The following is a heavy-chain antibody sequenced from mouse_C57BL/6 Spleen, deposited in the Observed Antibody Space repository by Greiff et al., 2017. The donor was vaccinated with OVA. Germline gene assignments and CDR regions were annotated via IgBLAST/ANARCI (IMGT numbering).Heavy chain of an antibody. CDR1: GYSITSGYY. CDR2: ISYDGSN. D-gene: IGHD2-1*01. J-gene: IGHJ3*01. CDR3: ARDYGNYAWFAY. Sequence: EVKLMESGPGLVKPSQSLSLTCSVTGYSITSGYYWNWIRQFPGNKLEWMGYISYDGSNNYNPSLKNRISITRDTSKNQFFLKLNSVTTEDTATYYCARDYGNYAWFAYWGQGTLVTVSA. V-gene: IGHV3-6*01.